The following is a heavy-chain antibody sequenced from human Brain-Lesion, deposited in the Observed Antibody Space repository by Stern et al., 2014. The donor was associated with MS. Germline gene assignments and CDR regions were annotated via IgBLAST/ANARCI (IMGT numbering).Heavy chain of an antibody. CDR1: GNTFTNRY. Sequence: QLVQSGAEVKKTGSSVKVSCQASGNTFTNRYLHWVRQAPGQALEWMGWITPFTGNTNYAQNFQDRVTITMDRSMSTAYMDLSSLRSDDTAIYFCAEVGSYGFVYWGQGTLVTVSS. J-gene: IGHJ4*02. D-gene: IGHD4-17*01. CDR3: AEVGSYGFVY. CDR2: ITPFTGNT. V-gene: IGHV1-45*02.